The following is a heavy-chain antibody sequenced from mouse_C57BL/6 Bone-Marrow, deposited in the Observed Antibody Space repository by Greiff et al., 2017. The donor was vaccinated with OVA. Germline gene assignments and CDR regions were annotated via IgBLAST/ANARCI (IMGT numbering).Heavy chain of an antibody. D-gene: IGHD2-2*01. V-gene: IGHV1-55*01. Sequence: VQLQQPGAELVKPGASVKMSCKASGYTFTSYWITWVKQRPGQGLEWIGDIYPGSGSTNYNEKFKSKATLTVDTSSSTAYMQLSSLTSEDSAVYYCATGGWSRGGNLAYWGQGTLVTVSA. CDR2: IYPGSGST. CDR1: GYTFTSYW. CDR3: ATGGWSRGGNLAY. J-gene: IGHJ3*01.